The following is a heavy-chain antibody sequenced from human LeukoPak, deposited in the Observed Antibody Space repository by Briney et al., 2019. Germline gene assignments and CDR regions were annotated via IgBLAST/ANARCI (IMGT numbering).Heavy chain of an antibody. CDR3: ARGERGGARNFAERRLGFDP. CDR2: INHSGST. V-gene: IGHV4-34*01. CDR1: GGSFSGYY. Sequence: SETLSLTCAVYGGSFSGYYWSWIRQPPGKGLEWIGEINHSGSTNYNPSLKSRVTISVDTSKNQFSLKLSSVTAADTAVYYCARGERGGARNFAERRLGFDPWGQGTLVTVSS. D-gene: IGHD1-26*01. J-gene: IGHJ5*02.